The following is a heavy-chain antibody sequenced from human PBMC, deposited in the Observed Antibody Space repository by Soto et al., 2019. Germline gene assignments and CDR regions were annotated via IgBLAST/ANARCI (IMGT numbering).Heavy chain of an antibody. CDR1: GFTFSSYS. CDR3: ARDSIVVVPAATYYYYGMDV. D-gene: IGHD2-2*01. V-gene: IGHV3-21*05. J-gene: IGHJ6*02. CDR2: ISSSSSYT. Sequence: GGSLRLSCAASGFTFSSYSMNWVRQAPGKGLEWVSYISSSSSYTNYADSVKGRFTISRDNAKNSLYLQMNSLRAEDTAVYYCARDSIVVVPAATYYYYGMDVWGQGTTVTVSS.